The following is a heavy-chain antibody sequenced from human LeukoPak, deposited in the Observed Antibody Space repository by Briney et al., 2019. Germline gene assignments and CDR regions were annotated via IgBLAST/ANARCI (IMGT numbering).Heavy chain of an antibody. Sequence: GGSLRLSCAASGFTFDDYTMHWVRHAPGKGLEWVSLISWDGGSTYYADSVKGRFTISRDNSKNTLYLQMNSLRAEDTAVYYCAKDPLPRFDPWGQGTLVTVSS. J-gene: IGHJ5*02. CDR2: ISWDGGST. CDR1: GFTFDDYT. V-gene: IGHV3-43*01. CDR3: AKDPLPRFDP.